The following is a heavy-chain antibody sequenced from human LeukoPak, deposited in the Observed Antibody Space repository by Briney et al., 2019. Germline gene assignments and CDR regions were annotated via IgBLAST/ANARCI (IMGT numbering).Heavy chain of an antibody. J-gene: IGHJ4*02. D-gene: IGHD3-10*01. Sequence: ASVKVSCKASGYSFTSYGISWVRQAPGQGLEWMGWISAHNGNTEYAQEVQGRVIMTTDTSTSTAYMEMRSLRSDDTAVYYCARDLGNYFHFWGQGTLVTVSS. CDR2: ISAHNGNT. V-gene: IGHV1-18*01. CDR1: GYSFTSYG. CDR3: ARDLGNYFHF.